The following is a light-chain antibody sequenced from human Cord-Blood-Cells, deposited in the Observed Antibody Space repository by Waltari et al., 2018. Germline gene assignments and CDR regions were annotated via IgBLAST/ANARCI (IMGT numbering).Light chain of an antibody. CDR3: SSYTSSSTFGV. Sequence: QSALTQPASVSGSPGQSITISCTGTSSDVGGYNYVSWYQQHPGKAPKLIIYDVSKRPSGVSIRFSGSKSGNTASLTISGLQAEDEADYYCSSYTSSSTFGVFGGGTKLTVL. J-gene: IGLJ3*02. V-gene: IGLV2-14*01. CDR2: DVS. CDR1: SSDVGGYNY.